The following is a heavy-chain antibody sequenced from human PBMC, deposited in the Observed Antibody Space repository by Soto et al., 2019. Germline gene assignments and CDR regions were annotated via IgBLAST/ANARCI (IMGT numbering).Heavy chain of an antibody. V-gene: IGHV4-34*01. CDR2: INHSGST. Sequence: SETLSLTCAVYGGSFSGYYWSWIRQPPGKGLEWIGEINHSGSTNYNPSLKSRVTISVDTSKNQFSLKLSSATAADTAVYYCARGGYSYGWGAFDIWGQGTMVT. J-gene: IGHJ3*02. CDR3: ARGGYSYGWGAFDI. CDR1: GGSFSGYY. D-gene: IGHD5-18*01.